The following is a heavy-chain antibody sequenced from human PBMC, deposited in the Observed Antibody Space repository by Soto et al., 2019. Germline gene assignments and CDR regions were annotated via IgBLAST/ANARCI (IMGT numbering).Heavy chain of an antibody. V-gene: IGHV4-4*02. D-gene: IGHD4-17*01. Sequence: PSETLSLTCAVSGDSISSNNWWSWLRQPPGKGLEWVAEIHHGGSSNCNPSLKSRVTISVDKSQNQFSLKVNSVTAADTAVYYWARGHMTTGSRYDYWGQGTLVTVSS. J-gene: IGHJ4*02. CDR1: GDSISSNNW. CDR3: ARGHMTTGSRYDY. CDR2: IHHGGSS.